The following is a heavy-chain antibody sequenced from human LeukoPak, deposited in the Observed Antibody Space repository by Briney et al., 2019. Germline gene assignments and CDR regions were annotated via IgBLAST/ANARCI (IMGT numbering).Heavy chain of an antibody. D-gene: IGHD5-24*01. J-gene: IGHJ4*02. CDR3: ARQVEMASFDY. CDR1: GGSISSYY. V-gene: IGHV4-4*09. CDR2: IYTSGST. Sequence: SETLSLTCTVSGGSISSYYWSWIRQPPGKGLEWIGYIYTSGSTNYNPSLKSRVTISVGTSKNQFSLKLSSVTAADTAVYYCARQVEMASFDYWGQGTLVTVSS.